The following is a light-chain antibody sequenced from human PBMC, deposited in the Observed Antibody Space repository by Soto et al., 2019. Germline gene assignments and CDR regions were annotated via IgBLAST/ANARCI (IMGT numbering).Light chain of an antibody. CDR2: DAS. J-gene: IGKJ3*01. CDR3: HHYTRSPIFT. V-gene: IGKV3-20*01. Sequence: EVVLTQSPGTLSLSAGERATLSCRASQSVANNHLAWYQQKPGQAPRLLIYDASTRAAGIPDRFNGSGSGTDFTLTISRLEPEDFGVYFCHHYTRSPIFTFGPGTTVD. CDR1: QSVANNH.